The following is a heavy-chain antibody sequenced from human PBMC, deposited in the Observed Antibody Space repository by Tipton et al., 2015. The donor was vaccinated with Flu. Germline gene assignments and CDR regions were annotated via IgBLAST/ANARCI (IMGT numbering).Heavy chain of an antibody. CDR1: GIDVSTNY. Sequence: SLRLSCAVSGIDVSTNYMTWVRQAPGKGLEWVSTFYKRGSTYYADSVKGRFIISRDNSHNAVYLQMNGLRAEDTAVYFCAREIRHSDWTLDYYGMDVWGQGTTVTASS. CDR2: FYKRGST. D-gene: IGHD1-1*01. V-gene: IGHV3-53*01. CDR3: AREIRHSDWTLDYYGMDV. J-gene: IGHJ6*02.